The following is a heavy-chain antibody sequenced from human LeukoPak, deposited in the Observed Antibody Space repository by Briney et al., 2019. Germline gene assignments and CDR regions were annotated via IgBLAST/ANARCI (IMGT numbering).Heavy chain of an antibody. CDR3: ARYRFVTMVRGVMDV. V-gene: IGHV4-34*01. Sequence: SETLSLTCAVYGGSFSGYYWSWIRQPPGKGLEWIGEVNHSGSTNYNPSLKSRVTISVDTSKKQFSLKLSSVTAADTAVYYCARYRFVTMVRGVMDVWGKGTTVTISS. CDR2: VNHSGST. J-gene: IGHJ6*03. CDR1: GGSFSGYY. D-gene: IGHD3-10*01.